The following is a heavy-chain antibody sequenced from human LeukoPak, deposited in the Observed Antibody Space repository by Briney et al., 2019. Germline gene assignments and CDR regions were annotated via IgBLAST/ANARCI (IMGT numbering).Heavy chain of an antibody. CDR3: ARDPAFDY. Sequence: GGSLRLSCAASGFTLGDYDMGWIRQAPGKGLEWVSYIRTSGSTTYHADSVKGRFTISRDNAKNLLYLQMNTLRAEDTAVYYCARDPAFDYWGQGTLVTVSS. CDR1: GFTLGDYD. V-gene: IGHV3-11*01. J-gene: IGHJ4*02. D-gene: IGHD2-2*01. CDR2: IRTSGSTT.